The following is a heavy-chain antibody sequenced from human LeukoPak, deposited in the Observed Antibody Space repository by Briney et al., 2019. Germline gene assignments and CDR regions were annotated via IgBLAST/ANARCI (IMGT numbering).Heavy chain of an antibody. D-gene: IGHD3-22*01. V-gene: IGHV1-2*02. CDR2: INPNSGGT. Sequence: ASVKVSCKASGYTFTGYYMHWVRQAPGQGLEWMGWINPNSGGTNYAQKFQGRVTMTRDTSISTAYMELSRLRSDDTAVYYCARDGTYFYDSSGYYPFDYWGQGTLVTVS. CDR3: ARDGTYFYDSSGYYPFDY. CDR1: GYTFTGYY. J-gene: IGHJ4*02.